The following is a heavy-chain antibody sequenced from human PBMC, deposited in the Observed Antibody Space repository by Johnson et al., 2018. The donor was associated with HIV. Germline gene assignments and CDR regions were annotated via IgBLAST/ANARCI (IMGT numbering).Heavy chain of an antibody. CDR1: GFTFSSNG. J-gene: IGHJ3*01. Sequence: QVQLVESWGGVVQPGGSLRLSCAASGFTFSSNGMHWVRQAPGKGLEWVAFIRYAGRTKYYADSVKGRLTISRDNSKNTLYLQMNSLRAEDTAVYYCAKIMSKWSVDDDAFDVWGQGTMVTVSS. V-gene: IGHV3-30*02. CDR3: AKIMSKWSVDDDAFDV. D-gene: IGHD2-15*01. CDR2: IRYAGRTK.